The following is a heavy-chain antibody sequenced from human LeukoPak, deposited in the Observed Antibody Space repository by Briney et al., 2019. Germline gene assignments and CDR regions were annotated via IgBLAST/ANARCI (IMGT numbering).Heavy chain of an antibody. CDR2: INQGGNDR. D-gene: IGHD5-18*01. V-gene: IGHV3-7*01. J-gene: IGHJ4*02. CDR3: AKHYSYAIWGDY. CDR1: GFTFSSHW. Sequence: GGSLRLSCAASGFTFSSHWMSWVRQAPGKGLEWVANINQGGNDRSYADSVKGRFTISRDNSKNTLYLQMDSLRAEDTALYYCAKHYSYAIWGDYWGQGTLVTVSS.